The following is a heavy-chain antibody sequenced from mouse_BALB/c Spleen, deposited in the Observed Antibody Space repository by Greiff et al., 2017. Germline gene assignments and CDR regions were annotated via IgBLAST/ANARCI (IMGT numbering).Heavy chain of an antibody. J-gene: IGHJ3*01. CDR1: GFAFSSYD. V-gene: IGHV5-12-1*01. Sequence: DVKLVESGGGLVKPGGSLKLSCAASGFAFSSYDMSWVRQTPEKRLEWVAYISSGGGSTYYPDTVKGRFTISRDNAKNTLYLQMSSLKSEDTAMYYCARFYDGYYAFAYWGQGTLVTVSA. D-gene: IGHD2-3*01. CDR2: ISSGGGST. CDR3: ARFYDGYYAFAY.